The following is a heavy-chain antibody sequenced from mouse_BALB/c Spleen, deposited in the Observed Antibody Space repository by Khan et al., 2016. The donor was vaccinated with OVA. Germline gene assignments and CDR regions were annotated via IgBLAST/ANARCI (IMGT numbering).Heavy chain of an antibody. CDR1: GFSLSSSGMG. CDR2: IWWDDDK. V-gene: IGHV8-8*01. J-gene: IGHJ4*01. Sequence: QVTLKESGPGILQPSQTLSLTCSFSGFSLSSSGMGVGWIRKPSGKGLEWLAHIWWDDDKRYNPALKSRLTISNATSSNQVFIKIASVDTADTATYYCVRVCWLRDYAMDYWGQGTSVTVAS. CDR3: VRVCWLRDYAMDY. D-gene: IGHD2-2*01.